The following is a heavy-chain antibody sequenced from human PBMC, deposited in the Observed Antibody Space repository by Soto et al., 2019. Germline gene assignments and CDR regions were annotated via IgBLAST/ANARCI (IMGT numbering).Heavy chain of an antibody. V-gene: IGHV4-39*07. Sequence: PSETLSLTCTVSGGSISSGDYYLSWIRQPPGKGLEWIGEINHSGSTNYNPSLKSRVTISVGTSKNQFSLKLSSVTAADTAVYYCARGLMVRGVIITYYFDYWGQGTLVTVSS. CDR3: ARGLMVRGVIITYYFDY. D-gene: IGHD3-10*01. CDR2: INHSGST. CDR1: GGSISSGDYY. J-gene: IGHJ4*02.